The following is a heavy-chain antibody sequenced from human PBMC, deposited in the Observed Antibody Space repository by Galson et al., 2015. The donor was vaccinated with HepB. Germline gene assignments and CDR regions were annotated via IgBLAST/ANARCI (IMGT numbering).Heavy chain of an antibody. J-gene: IGHJ2*01. CDR1: GYTFTSYY. D-gene: IGHD3-10*01. CDR2: INPSGGST. Sequence: SVKVSCKASGYTFTSYYMHWVRQAPGQGLEWMGIINPSGGSTSYAQKLQGRVTMTRDTSTSTVYMELSSLRSEDTAVYYCARQGITMVRGVPNWYFDLWGRGTLVTVSS. V-gene: IGHV1-46*04. CDR3: ARQGITMVRGVPNWYFDL.